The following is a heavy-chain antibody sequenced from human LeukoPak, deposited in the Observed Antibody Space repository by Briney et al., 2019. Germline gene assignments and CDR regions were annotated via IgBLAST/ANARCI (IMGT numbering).Heavy chain of an antibody. CDR2: ISNTGSNT. CDR1: GFTFSSYA. Sequence: PGGSLRLSCATSGFTFSSYAVAWVRQAPGEGLEWVSSISNTGSNTYYADSVKGRFTISRDNSKNTLSLQMNSLTAEDTAVYYCAARRGYYHYMDVWGKGTTVTVSS. D-gene: IGHD3-3*01. J-gene: IGHJ6*03. V-gene: IGHV3-23*01. CDR3: AARRGYYHYMDV.